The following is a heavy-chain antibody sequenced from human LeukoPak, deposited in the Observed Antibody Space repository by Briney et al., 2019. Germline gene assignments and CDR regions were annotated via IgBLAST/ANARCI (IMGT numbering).Heavy chain of an antibody. CDR3: ARSGIEGIVLMVYAHFDY. J-gene: IGHJ4*02. D-gene: IGHD2-8*01. CDR1: GGSFSGYY. CDR2: INHSGST. V-gene: IGHV4-34*01. Sequence: ASETLSLTCAVYGGSFSGYYWSWIRQPPGKGLEWIGEINHSGSTNYNPSLKSRVTISVDTSKNQLSLKLSSVTAADTAVYYCARSGIEGIVLMVYAHFDYWGQGTLVTVSS.